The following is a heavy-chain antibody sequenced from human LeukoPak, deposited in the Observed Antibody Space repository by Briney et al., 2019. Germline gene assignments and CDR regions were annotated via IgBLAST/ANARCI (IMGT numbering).Heavy chain of an antibody. D-gene: IGHD3-22*01. CDR1: GFTFSTYW. CDR2: IKEDGSEK. V-gene: IGHV3-7*01. J-gene: IGHJ4*02. CDR3: ARDSSGYQ. Sequence: GGSLRLSCAASGFTFSTYWMSWVRQAPGKGLEWVANIKEDGSEKYYGDSVKGRFTTSRDNAKNSLYLEMNSLRVEDTAVYYCARDSSGYQWGQGTLVTVSS.